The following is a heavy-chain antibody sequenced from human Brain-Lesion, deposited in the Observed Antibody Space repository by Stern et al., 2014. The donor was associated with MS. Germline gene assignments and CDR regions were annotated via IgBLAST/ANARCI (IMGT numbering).Heavy chain of an antibody. V-gene: IGHV4-4*07. J-gene: IGHJ5*02. CDR3: ARAPAVPGTTWFDP. Sequence: QVQLVQSGPRLVKPSATLSLTCTVSVDSISSYYLSWIRQPAGKGLEWIGRIYASGSTNYNPPLQRRVTMYVETPKRQVPLSVPSVAAADTAVYYCARAPAVPGTTWFDPWGQGTLVTVSS. CDR1: VDSISSYY. D-gene: IGHD6-13*01. CDR2: IYASGST.